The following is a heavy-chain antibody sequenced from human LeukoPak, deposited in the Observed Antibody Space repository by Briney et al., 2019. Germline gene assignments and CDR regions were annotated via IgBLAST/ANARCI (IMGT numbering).Heavy chain of an antibody. V-gene: IGHV3-30*04. Sequence: GGSLRLSCAASGFTFSSHNMHWVRQAPGKGLEWVAVILYDGSDKYYADSVKGRFTVSRDNSKNTLFLQMNSLRTEDTAVYYCARKEGEYSFGPHYFDYWGQGTLVTVSS. CDR3: ARKEGEYSFGPHYFDY. J-gene: IGHJ4*02. CDR2: ILYDGSDK. D-gene: IGHD5-18*01. CDR1: GFTFSSHN.